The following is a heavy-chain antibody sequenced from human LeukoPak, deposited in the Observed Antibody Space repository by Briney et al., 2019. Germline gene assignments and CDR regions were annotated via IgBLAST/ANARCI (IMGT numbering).Heavy chain of an antibody. CDR1: GFTFSNYE. V-gene: IGHV3-48*03. CDR3: ARITIAMVRGADDY. Sequence: GGSLRLSCAASGFTFSNYEMNWLRQAPGKGLEWVSYINSGGSIIYYTDSVKGRFTISRDNSKNTLYLQMNSLRAEDTAVYYCARITIAMVRGADDYWGQGTLVTVSS. CDR2: INSGGSII. D-gene: IGHD3-10*01. J-gene: IGHJ4*02.